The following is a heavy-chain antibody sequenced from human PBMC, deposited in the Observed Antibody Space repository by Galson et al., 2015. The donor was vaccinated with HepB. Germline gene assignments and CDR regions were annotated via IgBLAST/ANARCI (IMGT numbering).Heavy chain of an antibody. Sequence: SVKVSCKASGYTFTSYGISWVRQAPGQGLEWMGWISAYNGNTNYAQKLQGRVTMTTDTSTSTAYMELRSPRSDDTAVYYCARDGGATWHWYFDLWGRGTLVTVSS. CDR1: GYTFTSYG. V-gene: IGHV1-18*01. D-gene: IGHD1-26*01. CDR2: ISAYNGNT. CDR3: ARDGGATWHWYFDL. J-gene: IGHJ2*01.